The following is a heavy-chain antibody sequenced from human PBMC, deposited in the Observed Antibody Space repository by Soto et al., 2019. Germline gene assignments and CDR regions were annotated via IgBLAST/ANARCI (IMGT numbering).Heavy chain of an antibody. CDR1: GFTFSSYA. Sequence: TGGSLRLSCAASGFTFSSYAMSWVRQAPGKGLEWVSAISGSGGSTYYADSVKGRFTISRDNSKNTLYLQMNSLRAEDTAVYYCAKDRSSVGATNYFDYWGQGTLVTVSS. J-gene: IGHJ4*02. CDR3: AKDRSSVGATNYFDY. D-gene: IGHD1-26*01. V-gene: IGHV3-23*01. CDR2: ISGSGGST.